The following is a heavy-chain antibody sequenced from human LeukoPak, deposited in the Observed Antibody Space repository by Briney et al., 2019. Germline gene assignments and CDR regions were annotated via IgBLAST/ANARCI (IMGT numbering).Heavy chain of an antibody. D-gene: IGHD2-2*01. CDR3: AREGAEDIVVVPAADYYYYYYGIDV. J-gene: IGHJ6*02. CDR2: ISSSSSYI. Sequence: GGSLRLSCAASGFTFSSYSMNWVRQAPGKGLEWVSSISSSSSYIYYADSVKGRFTISRDNAKNSLYLQMNSLRAEDTAVYYCAREGAEDIVVVPAADYYYYYYGIDVWGQGTTVTVSS. V-gene: IGHV3-21*01. CDR1: GFTFSSYS.